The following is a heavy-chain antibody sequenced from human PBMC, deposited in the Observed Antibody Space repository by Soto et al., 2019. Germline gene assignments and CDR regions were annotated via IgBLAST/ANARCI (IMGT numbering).Heavy chain of an antibody. Sequence: PGGSLRLSCAASGFTFSSYAMSWVRQAPGKGLEWVSAISGSGGSTYYADSVKGRFTISRDNSKNTLYLQMNSLRAEGTAVYYCAKXHARMATNWGGGYYFDYWGQGTLVTVSS. J-gene: IGHJ4*02. CDR2: ISGSGGST. D-gene: IGHD7-27*01. V-gene: IGHV3-23*01. CDR3: AKXHARMATNWGGGYYFDY. CDR1: GFTFSSYA.